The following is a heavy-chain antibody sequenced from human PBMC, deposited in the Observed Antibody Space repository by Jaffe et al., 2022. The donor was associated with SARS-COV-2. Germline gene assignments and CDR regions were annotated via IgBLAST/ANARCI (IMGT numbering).Heavy chain of an antibody. CDR1: GLNVSSNY. CDR2: LYSVAGT. D-gene: IGHD3-3*01. V-gene: IGHV3-53*01. CDR3: ARVASTGFWTGYSDF. J-gene: IGHJ4*02. Sequence: EVQLVESGGGLIQPGGSLRLSCAASGLNVSSNYMNWVRQAPGKGLEWVSTLYSVAGTYYADSVKGRFTISRDNSKNTLYLQMDSLRAEDTAVYYCARVASTGFWTGYSDFWGQGTLVTVSS.